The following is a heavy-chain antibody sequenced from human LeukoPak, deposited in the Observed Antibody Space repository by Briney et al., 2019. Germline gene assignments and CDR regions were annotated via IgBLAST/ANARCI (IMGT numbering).Heavy chain of an antibody. D-gene: IGHD3-10*01. CDR1: GFTFSSYD. CDR2: IGAAGDT. J-gene: IGHJ4*02. Sequence: PGGSLRLSCAASGFTFSSYDMHWVRQATGKGLEWVSAIGAAGDTYYAASVKGRFTISRENAKNSLYLQMNSLRAGDTAVYYCARVANYYGSDYYFDYWGQGTLVTVSS. CDR3: ARVANYYGSDYYFDY. V-gene: IGHV3-13*01.